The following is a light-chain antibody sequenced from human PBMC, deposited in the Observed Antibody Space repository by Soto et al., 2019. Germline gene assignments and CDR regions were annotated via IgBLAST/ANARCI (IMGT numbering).Light chain of an antibody. J-gene: IGKJ1*01. V-gene: IGKV3-20*01. Sequence: EIVLTQSPGTLSLSPGERATLSCRASQSVSSWYLAWYQQKPGQAPRLLIYGASSRATGIPDRFSGSGSATVFTLTISRLEPEDFAVYYCQQYGNSWTFGQGTKVEVK. CDR2: GAS. CDR3: QQYGNSWT. CDR1: QSVSSWY.